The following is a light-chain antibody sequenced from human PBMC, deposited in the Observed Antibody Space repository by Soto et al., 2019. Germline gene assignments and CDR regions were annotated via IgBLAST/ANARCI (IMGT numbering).Light chain of an antibody. Sequence: DIPMNQSPSTLSASVGDRVTITCRGSQSISSWLAWYQPKPGKAPKLLIYKASTSQTGVPSRFSRSVSGTELTLTISSLQPDDFATYYCQQSYSTPSITFGQGTRLEIK. CDR1: QSISSW. J-gene: IGKJ5*01. CDR3: QQSYSTPSIT. V-gene: IGKV1-5*03. CDR2: KAS.